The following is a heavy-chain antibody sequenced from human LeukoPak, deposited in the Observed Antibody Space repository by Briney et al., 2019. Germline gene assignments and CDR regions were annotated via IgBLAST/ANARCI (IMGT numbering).Heavy chain of an antibody. CDR2: IIPTFGTA. CDR1: GGTFSSYA. D-gene: IGHD3-10*01. Sequence: SVKVSCKASGGTFSSYAISWVRQAPGQGLEWMGGIIPTFGTANYAQKFQGRVTITADESTSTAYMELSSLRSEDTAVYYCARGRGITMVRGVQSYYYYYYMDVWGKGTTVTISS. CDR3: ARGRGITMVRGVQSYYYYYYMDV. V-gene: IGHV1-69*01. J-gene: IGHJ6*03.